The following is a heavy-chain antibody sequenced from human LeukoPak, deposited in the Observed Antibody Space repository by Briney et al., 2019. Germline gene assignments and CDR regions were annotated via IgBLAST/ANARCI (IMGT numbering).Heavy chain of an antibody. CDR1: GFTFSSYE. CDR2: ISSSGSTI. J-gene: IGHJ4*02. CDR3: ARAYNYYGSGKDY. Sequence: PGGSLRLSCAASGFTFSSYEMNWARQAPGKGLEWVSYISSSGSTIYYADSVKGRFTISRDNAKNSLYLQMNSLRAEDTAVYYCARAYNYYGSGKDYWGQGTLVTVSS. D-gene: IGHD3-10*01. V-gene: IGHV3-48*03.